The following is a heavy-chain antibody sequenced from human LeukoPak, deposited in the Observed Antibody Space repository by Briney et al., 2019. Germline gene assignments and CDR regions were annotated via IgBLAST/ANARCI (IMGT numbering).Heavy chain of an antibody. CDR1: GYSIGSGYY. D-gene: IGHD6-13*01. CDR3: ARDLEIAAAENWFDP. J-gene: IGHJ5*02. CDR2: IYHSGST. Sequence: SETLSLTCTVSGYSIGSGYYWGWIRQPPGQGLEWIGSIYHSGSTYYNPSLKSRVTISVDTSKNQFSLKLSSVTAADTAVYYCARDLEIAAAENWFDPWGQGTLVTVSS. V-gene: IGHV4-38-2*02.